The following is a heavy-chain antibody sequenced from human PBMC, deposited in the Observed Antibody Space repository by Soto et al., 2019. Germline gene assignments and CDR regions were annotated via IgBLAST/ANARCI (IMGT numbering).Heavy chain of an antibody. Sequence: EVQLLESGGGLVQPGGSLRLSCAVSGITFSNYALSWVRQAPGKGLEWVSAISGSGKSTYYADSVKGRFTISRDTYKCTLYLHMTSLRADDTAKYYCAKEAGGGTAMVTSYFDYWGQGTLVTVSS. CDR2: ISGSGKST. D-gene: IGHD5-18*01. CDR3: AKEAGGGTAMVTSYFDY. CDR1: GITFSNYA. V-gene: IGHV3-23*01. J-gene: IGHJ4*02.